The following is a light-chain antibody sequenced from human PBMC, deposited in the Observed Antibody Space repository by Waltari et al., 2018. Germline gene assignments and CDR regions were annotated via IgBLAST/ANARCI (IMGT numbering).Light chain of an antibody. J-gene: IGKJ5*01. Sequence: EIVLTQSPDTLSLSPGERATLSCRASQSVSSYLGWYQQTPGQSPRLLIYDASNRATGLPARFSGSGSGTDFTLTISSLEPEDFAVYYCQQRSDWPPHFGQGTRLEMK. CDR2: DAS. CDR3: QQRSDWPPH. V-gene: IGKV3-11*01. CDR1: QSVSSY.